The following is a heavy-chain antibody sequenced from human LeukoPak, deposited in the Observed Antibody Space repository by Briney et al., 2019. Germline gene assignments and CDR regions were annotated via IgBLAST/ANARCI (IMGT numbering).Heavy chain of an antibody. J-gene: IGHJ4*02. Sequence: GGSLRLSCAASGFTFSSYWMHWVRQAPGKGLVWVSRINTDGSSTSYADSVKGRFTISRDNSKNTLYLQMNSLRAEDTAVYYCARGPASSSRTYYFDYWGQGTLVTVSS. D-gene: IGHD6-6*01. CDR3: ARGPASSSRTYYFDY. CDR2: INTDGSST. CDR1: GFTFSSYW. V-gene: IGHV3-74*01.